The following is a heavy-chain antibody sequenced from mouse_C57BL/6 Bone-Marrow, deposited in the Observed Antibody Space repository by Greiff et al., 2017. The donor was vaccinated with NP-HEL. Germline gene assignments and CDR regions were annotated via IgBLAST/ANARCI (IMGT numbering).Heavy chain of an antibody. Sequence: DVKLVESGGDLVKPGGSLKLSCAASGFTFSSYGMSWVRQTPDKRLEWVATISSGGSYTYYPDSVKGRFTISRDNAKNTLYLQMSSLKSEDTAMYYCARGPYYYGSSYGVLDYWGQGTSVTVSS. CDR2: ISSGGSYT. D-gene: IGHD1-1*01. CDR3: ARGPYYYGSSYGVLDY. V-gene: IGHV5-6*02. CDR1: GFTFSSYG. J-gene: IGHJ4*01.